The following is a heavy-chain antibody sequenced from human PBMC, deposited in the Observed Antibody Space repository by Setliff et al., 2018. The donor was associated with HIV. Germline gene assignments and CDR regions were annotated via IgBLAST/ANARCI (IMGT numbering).Heavy chain of an antibody. CDR2: ISTYNGNT. CDR1: GYTFISYG. Sequence: GASVKVSCKASGYTFISYGISWVRQAPGQGLEWMGWISTYNGNTNYAQKLQGRVTIMRDTSASTAYMELSSLRSEDTAVYYCAREQVGFGPPRGMDVWGKGTKVTVSS. V-gene: IGHV1-18*01. D-gene: IGHD3-10*01. J-gene: IGHJ6*04. CDR3: AREQVGFGPPRGMDV.